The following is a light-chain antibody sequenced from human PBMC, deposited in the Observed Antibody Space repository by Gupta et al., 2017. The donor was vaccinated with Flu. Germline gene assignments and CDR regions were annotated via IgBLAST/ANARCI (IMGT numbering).Light chain of an antibody. CDR1: SSDVGSYNL. J-gene: IGLJ2*01. Sequence: ITISCTGTSSDVGSYNLVSWYQQHPGKAPKLMIYEGSKRPSGVSNRFSGSKSGNTASLTISGLQAEDGADYYCCSYAGSSTSVVFGGGTKLTVL. CDR3: CSYAGSSTSVV. V-gene: IGLV2-23*01. CDR2: EGS.